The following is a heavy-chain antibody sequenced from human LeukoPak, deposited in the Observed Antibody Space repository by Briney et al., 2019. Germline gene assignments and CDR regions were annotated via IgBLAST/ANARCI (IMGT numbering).Heavy chain of an antibody. CDR2: ISGSGGST. V-gene: IGHV3-23*01. J-gene: IGHJ3*02. D-gene: IGHD3-22*01. Sequence: SGGSLRLSCAASGFTFSSYAMSWVRQAPGKGLEWVSAISGSGGSTYYADSVKGRFTISRDNSKNTLYLQMNSLRAEDTAVYYCAKDYYYDPYAFDIWGQGTMVTVSS. CDR3: AKDYYYDPYAFDI. CDR1: GFTFSSYA.